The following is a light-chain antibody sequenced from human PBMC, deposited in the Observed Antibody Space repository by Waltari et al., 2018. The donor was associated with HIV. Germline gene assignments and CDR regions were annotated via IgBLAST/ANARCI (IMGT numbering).Light chain of an antibody. CDR1: RSNIGSNY. J-gene: IGLJ2*01. CDR3: AAWDGSLGV. Sequence: QSVLTQPPAASGTPGQRVTISCSGSRSNIGSNYVYWYQQFPGTAPKLLIYRNNYRPSGVPDRISGSKSGTAAYLAISGLRSEDEADYYCAAWDGSLGVLGGGTKLTVL. CDR2: RNN. V-gene: IGLV1-47*01.